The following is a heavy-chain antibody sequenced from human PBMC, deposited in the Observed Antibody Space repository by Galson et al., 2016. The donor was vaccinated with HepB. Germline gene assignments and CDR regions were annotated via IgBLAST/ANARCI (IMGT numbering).Heavy chain of an antibody. J-gene: IGHJ5*02. CDR3: ARDTGVVPCFEP. CDR1: GFTFSGYT. D-gene: IGHD2-15*01. CDR2: ISSDGTST. V-gene: IGHV3-48*02. Sequence: SLRLSCAASGFTFSGYTMNWVRQAPGKGLEWVSHISSDGTSTQYADSVKGRFTISRDNAKNSLYLQMTSLRDEDTGLYFCARDTGVVPCFEPCGQGTLVTVPS.